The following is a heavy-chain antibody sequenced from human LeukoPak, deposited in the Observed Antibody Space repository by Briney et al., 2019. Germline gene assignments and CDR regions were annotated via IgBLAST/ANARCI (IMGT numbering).Heavy chain of an antibody. CDR1: GFIFSNYA. CDR2: ISCRRGST. J-gene: IGHJ4*02. Sequence: GASLRLLCASSGFIFSNYAMYGVSQAPGKGLEGVSAISCRRGSTYYADSVKGRLTISRDSSKNTLYLQMNSLRADDTAVYYCAKWGDYDVLTGYYVSDFWGQGTLVTVSS. V-gene: IGHV3-23*01. D-gene: IGHD3-9*01. CDR3: AKWGDYDVLTGYYVSDF.